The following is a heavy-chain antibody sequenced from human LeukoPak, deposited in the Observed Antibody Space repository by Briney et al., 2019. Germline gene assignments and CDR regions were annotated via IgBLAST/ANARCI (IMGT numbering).Heavy chain of an antibody. CDR2: ISAYNGNT. CDR3: ARDRAYYYDSSGYYPFDY. V-gene: IGHV1-18*01. D-gene: IGHD3-22*01. Sequence: GASVKVSCKASGYTFTSCGISWVRQAPGQGLEWMGWISAYNGNTNYAQKLQGRVTMTTDTSTSTAYMELRSLRSDDTAVYYCARDRAYYYDSSGYYPFDYWGQGTLVTVSS. J-gene: IGHJ4*02. CDR1: GYTFTSCG.